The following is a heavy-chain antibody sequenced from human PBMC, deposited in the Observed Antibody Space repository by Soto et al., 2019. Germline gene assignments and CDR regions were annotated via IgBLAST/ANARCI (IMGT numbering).Heavy chain of an antibody. Sequence: EVQLVESGGGLVQPGGSLRLSCAASGLTFSSYWMHWVRQAPGKGLVWVSRINTDGSSTTYADSVKGRFTISRDNTKNTLYLQMNSLTVEDTAAYYCARASGSNIHFDYWGQGTLLTVSS. V-gene: IGHV3-74*01. J-gene: IGHJ4*02. CDR2: INTDGSST. CDR3: ARASGSNIHFDY. CDR1: GLTFSSYW. D-gene: IGHD1-26*01.